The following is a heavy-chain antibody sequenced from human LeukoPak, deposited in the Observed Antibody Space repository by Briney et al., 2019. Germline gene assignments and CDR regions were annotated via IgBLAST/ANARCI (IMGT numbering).Heavy chain of an antibody. D-gene: IGHD3-16*01. CDR3: ARDGFGTGSN. CDR2: IKQDGSEK. J-gene: IGHJ4*02. V-gene: IGHV3-7*03. Sequence: GGSLRLSCAASGLTFSNYWMDWARQAPGKGLEWVANIKQDGSEKNYVDSVKGRFIISRDNAKYSLYLQMNTLRADDTAVYYCARDGFGTGSNWGQGTLVTVSS. CDR1: GLTFSNYW.